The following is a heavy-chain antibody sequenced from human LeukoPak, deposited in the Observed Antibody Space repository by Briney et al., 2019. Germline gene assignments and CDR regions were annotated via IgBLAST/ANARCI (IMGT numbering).Heavy chain of an antibody. CDR2: IYYSGST. Sequence: SETLSLTCTVSGGSISSYYWSWIRQPPGKGLEWIGYIYYSGSTYYNPSLKSRVTISVDTSKNQFSLKLSSVTAADTAVYYCARGGYPRVAGPMDYWGQGTLVTVSS. V-gene: IGHV4-59*01. D-gene: IGHD6-19*01. CDR3: ARGGYPRVAGPMDY. CDR1: GGSISSYY. J-gene: IGHJ4*02.